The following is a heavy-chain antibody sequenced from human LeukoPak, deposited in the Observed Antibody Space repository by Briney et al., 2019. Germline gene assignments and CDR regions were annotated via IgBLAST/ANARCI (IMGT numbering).Heavy chain of an antibody. D-gene: IGHD5-24*01. V-gene: IGHV4-39*01. CDR3: ARRFEGWLRGSCDY. Sequence: SETLSLTCTVSGGSISSSSYYWGWIRQPPGKGLEWIGSINYSGSTYYNPSLKSRVTISVDTSKNQFSLKLSSVTAADTAVYYCARRFEGWLRGSCDYWGQGTLVTVSS. CDR1: GGSISSSSYY. CDR2: INYSGST. J-gene: IGHJ4*02.